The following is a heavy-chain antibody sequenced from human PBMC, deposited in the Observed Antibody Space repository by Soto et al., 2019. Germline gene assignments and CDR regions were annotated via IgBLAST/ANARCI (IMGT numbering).Heavy chain of an antibody. Sequence: QVQLVESGGGVVQPGRSLRLSCAASGFTFSSYAMHWVRQAPGKGLEWVAVISYDGSNKYYADSVKGRFTISRDNSKNTLYLQMNSLRAEDTAVYYCARDGLLGYFDCWGQGTLVTVSS. J-gene: IGHJ4*02. D-gene: IGHD3-16*01. CDR1: GFTFSSYA. CDR2: ISYDGSNK. V-gene: IGHV3-30-3*01. CDR3: ARDGLLGYFDC.